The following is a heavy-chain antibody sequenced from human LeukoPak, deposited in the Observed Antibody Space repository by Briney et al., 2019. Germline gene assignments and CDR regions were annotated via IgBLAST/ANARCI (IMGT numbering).Heavy chain of an antibody. V-gene: IGHV4-59*01. Sequence: PSETLSLTCTVSGGSISSYYWSWIRQPPGKGLEWIGYIYYSGSTNYNPSLKSRVTISVDTSKSQFSLKLSSVTAADTAVYYCARALNVAAAGLNNWFDPWGQGTLVTVSS. J-gene: IGHJ5*02. CDR3: ARALNVAAAGLNNWFDP. CDR1: GGSISSYY. D-gene: IGHD6-13*01. CDR2: IYYSGST.